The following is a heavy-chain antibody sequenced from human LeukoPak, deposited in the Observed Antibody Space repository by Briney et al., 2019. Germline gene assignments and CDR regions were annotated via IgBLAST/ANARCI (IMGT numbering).Heavy chain of an antibody. D-gene: IGHD6-19*01. CDR3: ARHLSDRTTVAGEFDY. CDR2: ISYSRST. J-gene: IGHJ4*02. CDR1: GVSLNNNY. Sequence: KPSETLSLTCTVSGVSLNNNYWSWVRQPPGKGLEWIGYISYSRSTNYNPSLESRVSISMASSRAQFSLQVNSVTAADTAVYFCARHLSDRTTVAGEFDYWGQGILVSVSS. V-gene: IGHV4-59*08.